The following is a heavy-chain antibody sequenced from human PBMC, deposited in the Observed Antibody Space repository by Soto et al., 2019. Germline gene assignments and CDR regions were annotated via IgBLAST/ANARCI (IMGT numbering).Heavy chain of an antibody. CDR2: MYYSGST. J-gene: IGHJ4*02. CDR1: GGSISSNNYH. V-gene: IGHV4-39*01. CDR3: ASSGWWYFDY. D-gene: IGHD6-19*01. Sequence: SETLSLTCTVSGGSISSNNYHWGWIRQPPGKGLEWIGSMYYSGSTYYNPSLKSRVTISVDTSKNQFSLKLSSVTAADTAVYYCASSGWWYFDYWGQGTLVTVSS.